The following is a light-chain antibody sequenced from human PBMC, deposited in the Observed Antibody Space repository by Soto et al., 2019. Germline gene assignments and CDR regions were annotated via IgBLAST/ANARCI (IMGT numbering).Light chain of an antibody. J-gene: IGLJ2*01. CDR3: GAWDGSLSVVL. CDR1: SANIGNNY. V-gene: IGLV1-51*01. CDR2: DSD. Sequence: QAVVTQPPSVSAAPGQKVTISCSGSSANIGNNYVSWYQHLPGTAPKLVIHDSDKRPSEIPDRFSGSKSGTSATLDITGLQTGDEADYYCGAWDGSLSVVLFGGGTKVTVL.